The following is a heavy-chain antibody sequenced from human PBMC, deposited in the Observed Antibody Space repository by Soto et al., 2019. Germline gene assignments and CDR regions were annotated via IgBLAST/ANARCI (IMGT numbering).Heavy chain of an antibody. CDR2: IYYRGST. CDR3: ARFNWYFDL. CDR1: GGSISSYY. J-gene: IGHJ2*01. Sequence: QLQPQESGPGLVKPSENLSLTCTVSGGSISSYYWSWIRQPPGKGLEWIGYIYYRGSTNYNPSLKRRVTISVDTSKNQFSLKLSSVTAADTAMYYCARFNWYFDLWGRGTLVTVSS. V-gene: IGHV4-59*01.